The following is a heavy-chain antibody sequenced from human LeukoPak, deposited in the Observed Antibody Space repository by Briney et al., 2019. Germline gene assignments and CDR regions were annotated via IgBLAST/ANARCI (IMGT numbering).Heavy chain of an antibody. CDR3: ARAHSLVHDAFDI. D-gene: IGHD3-10*01. V-gene: IGHV4-59*01. CDR2: IYYSGST. Sequence: SETLSLTCTVSGGSISSYNWSWIRQPPGKGLEWIGYIYYSGSTNYNPSLKSRVTISVDTSKNQFSLKLSSVTAADTAVYYCARAHSLVHDAFDIWGQGTMVTVSS. CDR1: GGSISSYN. J-gene: IGHJ3*02.